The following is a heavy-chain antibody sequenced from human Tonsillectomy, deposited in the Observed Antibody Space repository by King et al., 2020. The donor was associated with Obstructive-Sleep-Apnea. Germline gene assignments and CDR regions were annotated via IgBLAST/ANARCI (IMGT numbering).Heavy chain of an antibody. Sequence: VQLVESGGEVKKPGASVKVSCKASGYSVTSYGISWVRQAPGQGLEWMGWISSYTGNTNYTQTLQGRVTMTTDTSTSTAFMELRSLKSDDTAVYYCARQRGSYSRNYDYWGQGTLVTVSS. D-gene: IGHD1-26*01. J-gene: IGHJ4*02. V-gene: IGHV1-18*01. CDR2: ISSYTGNT. CDR3: ARQRGSYSRNYDY. CDR1: GYSVTSYG.